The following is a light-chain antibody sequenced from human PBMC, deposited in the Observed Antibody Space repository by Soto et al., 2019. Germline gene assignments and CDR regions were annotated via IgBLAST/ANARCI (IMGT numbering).Light chain of an antibody. CDR2: NNN. J-gene: IGLJ1*01. V-gene: IGLV1-44*01. Sequence: QSVLTQPTSASGTPGQRVTISCSGGSSNIGTNAVNWYQQLPGTAPKLLIYNNNHRPSGVPDRFSGSKSGTSASLAISGLQSEDEADYYCAAWDDSLNGYVFGTGTKLTVL. CDR1: SSNIGTNA. CDR3: AAWDDSLNGYV.